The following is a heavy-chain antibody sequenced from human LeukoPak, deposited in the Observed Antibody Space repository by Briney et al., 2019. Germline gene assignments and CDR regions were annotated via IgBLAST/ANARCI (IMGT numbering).Heavy chain of an antibody. Sequence: SETLSLTCTVSGGSISSYYWSWIRQPPGKGLEWIGYIYYSGSTNYNPSLKSRVTISVDTSKNQFSLKLSSVTAADTAVYYCATQGDYYDSSGYYGRDYYGMDVWGQGTTVTVSS. D-gene: IGHD3-22*01. CDR1: GGSISSYY. J-gene: IGHJ6*02. V-gene: IGHV4-59*12. CDR2: IYYSGST. CDR3: ATQGDYYDSSGYYGRDYYGMDV.